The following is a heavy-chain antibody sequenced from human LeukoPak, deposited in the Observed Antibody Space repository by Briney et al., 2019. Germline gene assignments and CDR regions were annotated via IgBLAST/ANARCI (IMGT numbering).Heavy chain of an antibody. V-gene: IGHV3-11*04. CDR1: GFTFSDYY. CDR3: ARIYGSGSYKGDY. CDR2: ISSSGSSI. D-gene: IGHD3-10*01. Sequence: GGSLSLSCAASGFTFSDYYMNWIRQAPGKGLEWVSYISSSGSSIYYADSVKGRFTSSRDNAKNSLYLQMNSLRAEDTAVYYCARIYGSGSYKGDYWGQGTLVTVSS. J-gene: IGHJ4*02.